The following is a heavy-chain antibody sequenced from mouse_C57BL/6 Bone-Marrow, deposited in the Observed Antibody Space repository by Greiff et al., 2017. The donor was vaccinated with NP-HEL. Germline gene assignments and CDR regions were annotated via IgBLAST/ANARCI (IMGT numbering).Heavy chain of an antibody. V-gene: IGHV1-82*01. CDR2: IYPGDGDT. J-gene: IGHJ3*01. CDR1: GYAFSSSW. CDR3: AREERFAY. Sequence: QVQLKQSGPELVKPGASVKISCKASGYAFSSSWMNWVKQRPGKGLEWIGRIYPGDGDTNYNGKLKGKATLTADKPSSTAYMQLSSLTSEDSAVYFCAREERFAYWGQGTLVTVSA.